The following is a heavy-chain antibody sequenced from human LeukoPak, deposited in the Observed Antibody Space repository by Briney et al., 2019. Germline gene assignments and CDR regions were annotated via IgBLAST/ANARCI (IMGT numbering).Heavy chain of an antibody. J-gene: IGHJ5*02. Sequence: SETLSLTCTVSGGSLSSHYWSWIRPPPGKGLEWIGYIYYSVSTNYNPSLKSRVTISVDTSKNQFSLKLSSVTAADTAVYYCARAFKYYDFWSGTTGGGIWFDPWGQGTLVTVSS. V-gene: IGHV4-59*11. CDR2: IYYSVST. CDR3: ARAFKYYDFWSGTTGGGIWFDP. CDR1: GGSLSSHY. D-gene: IGHD3-3*01.